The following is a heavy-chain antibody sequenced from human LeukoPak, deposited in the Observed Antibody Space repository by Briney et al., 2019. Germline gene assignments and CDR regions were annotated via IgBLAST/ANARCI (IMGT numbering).Heavy chain of an antibody. V-gene: IGHV4-34*01. J-gene: IGHJ4*02. CDR1: GGSFSGYY. D-gene: IGHD3-3*01. CDR3: ARGYYDFWRLFDY. Sequence: SETLSLTCAVYGGSFSGYYWSWIRQPPGKGLEWIGEINHSGSTNYNPSLKSRVTISVDTSKNQFSLKLSSVTAADTAVYYCARGYYDFWRLFDYWGQGTLVTVST. CDR2: INHSGST.